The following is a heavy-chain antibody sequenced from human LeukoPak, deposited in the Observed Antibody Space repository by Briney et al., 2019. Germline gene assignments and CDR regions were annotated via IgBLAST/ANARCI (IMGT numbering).Heavy chain of an antibody. Sequence: GGSLRLSCAASGFTFSTYYMNWVRLAPGKGREWVSTISSSNSDIYYADSVKGRFTISRDNAKNSLYLQMNSLRAEDTALYYCAKDMNYGDPFDYWGQGTLVTVSS. CDR1: GFTFSTYY. J-gene: IGHJ4*02. V-gene: IGHV3-21*04. CDR3: AKDMNYGDPFDY. CDR2: ISSSNSDI. D-gene: IGHD4-17*01.